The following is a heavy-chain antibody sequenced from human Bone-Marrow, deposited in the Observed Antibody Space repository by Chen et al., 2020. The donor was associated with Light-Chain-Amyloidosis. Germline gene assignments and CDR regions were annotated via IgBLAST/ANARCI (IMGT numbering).Heavy chain of an antibody. V-gene: IGHV4-59*08. CDR3: ARRGDGYNFDY. CDR2: IYSSGNS. J-gene: IGHJ4*02. D-gene: IGHD5-12*01. Sequence: QVQLQESGPGLVKPSETLSITCSVSGGSISIYYWSWIRQPPGKGLEWIGYIYSSGNSNYNPSLKSRVTISIDTSKNQFSLKLSSVTAADTAVYYCARRGDGYNFDYWGQGTLVTVSS. CDR1: GGSISIYY.